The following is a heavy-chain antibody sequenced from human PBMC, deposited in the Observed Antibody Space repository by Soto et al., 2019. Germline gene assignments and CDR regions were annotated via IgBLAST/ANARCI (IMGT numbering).Heavy chain of an antibody. CDR2: ISAYNGNT. J-gene: IGHJ6*02. D-gene: IGHD2-2*01. CDR3: ARLADCSITTCSFPTRFHIRGYYYYYGMDV. CDR1: GYTFSNYG. Sequence: QVRLVQSAAEVKKPGASVRVSCKASGYTFSNYGITWVRQAPGQGLEWMGWISAYNGNTHFAQKFHGRVTMTTDTPTTTAFMELRSLRSDDTAVYYCARLADCSITTCSFPTRFHIRGYYYYYGMDVWGPGTTVTVSS. V-gene: IGHV1-18*01.